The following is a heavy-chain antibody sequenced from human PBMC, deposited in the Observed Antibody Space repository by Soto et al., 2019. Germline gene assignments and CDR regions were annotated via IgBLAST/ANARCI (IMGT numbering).Heavy chain of an antibody. Sequence: ASVKVSCTASGYTFTNFGISWVRQAPGQGLEWMGWISAYNGNTNYAQKFQGRVTMTRDTSTSTVYMELGSLRSEDTAVYYCARGPVGGYYDSSGYLTNFDYWGQGTLVTVSS. D-gene: IGHD3-22*01. V-gene: IGHV1-18*01. CDR1: GYTFTNFG. CDR2: ISAYNGNT. CDR3: ARGPVGGYYDSSGYLTNFDY. J-gene: IGHJ4*02.